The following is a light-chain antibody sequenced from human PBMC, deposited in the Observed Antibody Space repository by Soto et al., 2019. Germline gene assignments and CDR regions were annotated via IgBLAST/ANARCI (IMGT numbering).Light chain of an antibody. V-gene: IGLV1-47*01. CDR3: AAWDDSLSGFL. Sequence: QPVLTQPPSASGTPGQRVTISCSGSSSNIGSNYVYWYQQLPGTAPKLLIYRNNQRPSGVPDRFSGSKSGTSASLAISGLRSEDEADYYCAAWDDSLSGFLFGGGTKVTVL. CDR2: RNN. J-gene: IGLJ2*01. CDR1: SSNIGSNY.